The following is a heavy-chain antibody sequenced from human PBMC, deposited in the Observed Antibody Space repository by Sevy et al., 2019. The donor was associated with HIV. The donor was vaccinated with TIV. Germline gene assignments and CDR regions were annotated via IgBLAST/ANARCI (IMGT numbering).Heavy chain of an antibody. V-gene: IGHV3-53*01. D-gene: IGHD2-2*01. Sequence: GGFLRLSCVASGLTVGSLSINWVRQAPGKGLEWVSLIYSAGTTFYSDSVKGRFTISRDNSNNTLDLQMNSLRAEDTALYYCARIKGASSSYAMDVWGQGTTVTVSS. CDR3: ARIKGASSSYAMDV. CDR2: IYSAGTT. J-gene: IGHJ6*02. CDR1: GLTVGSLS.